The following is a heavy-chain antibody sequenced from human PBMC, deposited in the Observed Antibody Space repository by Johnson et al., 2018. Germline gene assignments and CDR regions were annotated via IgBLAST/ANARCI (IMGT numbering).Heavy chain of an antibody. CDR2: INHSGNT. D-gene: IGHD3-9*01. V-gene: IGHV4-34*10. J-gene: IGHJ3*02. CDR1: GGSFSGYF. CDR3: AKDPIYYDILTGYWGDAFDI. Sequence: QVRLQESGPGLVEPSETLSLSCVVYGGSFSGYFWSWVRQPPGKGLEWIGEINHSGNTNYNPSLKSRVTISVDTSKNQFSLKLISVTAADTAVYYCAKDPIYYDILTGYWGDAFDIWGQGTMVTVSS.